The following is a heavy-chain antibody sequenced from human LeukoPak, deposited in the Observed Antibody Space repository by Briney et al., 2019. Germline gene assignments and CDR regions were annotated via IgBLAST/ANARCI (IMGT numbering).Heavy chain of an antibody. J-gene: IGHJ5*02. V-gene: IGHV3-23*01. CDR2: ISGSGGST. Sequence: PGGSLRLSCAASGFTFNSYAMSWVRQAPGKGLEWVSAISGSGGSTYYADSVKGRFTISRDNSKNTLYLQMNSLRAEDTAVYYCAKVPRGIAAAGTFWFDPWGQGTLVTVSS. CDR3: AKVPRGIAAAGTFWFDP. D-gene: IGHD6-13*01. CDR1: GFTFNSYA.